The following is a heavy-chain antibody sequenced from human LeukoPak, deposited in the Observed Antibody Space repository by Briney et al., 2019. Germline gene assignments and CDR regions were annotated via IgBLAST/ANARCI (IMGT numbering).Heavy chain of an antibody. CDR2: VDPEDGET. D-gene: IGHD2-2*01. V-gene: IGHV1-69-2*01. J-gene: IGHJ5*02. CDR3: ATLRPPDIVVVPAAISAPPNWFDP. CDR1: GYTFTDYY. Sequence: ASVKVSCKASGYTFTDYYMHWVQQAPGKGLEWMGLVDPEDGETIYAEKFQGRVTITADTSTDTAYMELSSLRSEDTAVYYCATLRPPDIVVVPAAISAPPNWFDPWGQGTLVTVSS.